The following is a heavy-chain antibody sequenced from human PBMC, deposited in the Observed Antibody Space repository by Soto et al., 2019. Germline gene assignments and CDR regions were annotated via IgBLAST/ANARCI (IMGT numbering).Heavy chain of an antibody. CDR3: ARGGPPNDYDSSGKLAWAQ. CDR2: INPNSGGT. D-gene: IGHD3-22*01. CDR1: GYTFTVYY. Sequence: ASVNVSCKASGYTFTVYYMHWVRQAPGQGLEWMGWINPNSGGTNYAQKFQGRVTMTRDTSISTAYMELSRLRSDDTAVYYCARGGPPNDYDSSGKLAWAQWGKGNLVTVYS. J-gene: IGHJ4*02. V-gene: IGHV1-2*02.